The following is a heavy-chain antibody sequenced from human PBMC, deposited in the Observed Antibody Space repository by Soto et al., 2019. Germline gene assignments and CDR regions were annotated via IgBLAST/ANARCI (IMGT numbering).Heavy chain of an antibody. CDR3: AKHLSNGSPDY. J-gene: IGHJ4*02. Sequence: GGSLRLSCAASGFTFISYAMSWVRQAPGKGLEWVSLISGSGGGTYYADSVKGRFTISRDNSKNTLYLQMNSLRAEDTAVFYCAKHLSNGSPDYWGQGPLVTVSS. CDR1: GFTFISYA. CDR2: ISGSGGGT. V-gene: IGHV3-23*01. D-gene: IGHD2-15*01.